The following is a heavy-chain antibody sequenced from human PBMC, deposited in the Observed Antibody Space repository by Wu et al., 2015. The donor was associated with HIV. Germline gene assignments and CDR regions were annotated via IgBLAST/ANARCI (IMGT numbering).Heavy chain of an antibody. Sequence: QVQLIQSGAAVKKPGDSVKVSCKASGYTFTNHDINWVRQAPGQGPEWMGWMSPNSGGRGYTEKFGGRITLTRDTSINTAFMELMSLTSEDTAVYYCVLATISAFNFWGQGTLVTVSS. CDR2: MSPNSGGR. D-gene: IGHD5-12*01. CDR3: VLATISAFNF. CDR1: GYTFTNHD. V-gene: IGHV1-8*01. J-gene: IGHJ3*01.